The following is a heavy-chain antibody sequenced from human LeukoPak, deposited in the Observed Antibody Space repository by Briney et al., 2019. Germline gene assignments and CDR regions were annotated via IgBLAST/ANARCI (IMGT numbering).Heavy chain of an antibody. V-gene: IGHV3-30*04. CDR1: GFTFSSYA. CDR3: ARDDIHYGSYYSYYGMDV. D-gene: IGHD3-10*01. CDR2: ISYDGSNK. Sequence: GGFLRLSCAASGFTFSSYAMHWVRQAPGKGLEWVAVISYDGSNKYYADSVKGRFTISRDNSKNTLYLQMNSLRAEDTAVYYCARDDIHYGSYYSYYGMDVWGKGTTVTVSP. J-gene: IGHJ6*04.